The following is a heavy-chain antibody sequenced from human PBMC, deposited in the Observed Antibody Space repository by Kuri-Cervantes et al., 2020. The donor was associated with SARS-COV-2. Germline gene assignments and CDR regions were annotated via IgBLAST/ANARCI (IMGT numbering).Heavy chain of an antibody. CDR2: IRYDGSNR. CDR3: AKDRTGGWNYFDY. V-gene: IGHV3-30*02. Sequence: GGSLRLSCAASGFTFSSYGMHWVRQAPGKGLEWVAFIRYDGSNRYYADSVKGRFAISRDNSKNTLYLQMNSLRAEDTAVYYCAKDRTGGWNYFDYWGQGTLVTVSS. J-gene: IGHJ4*02. D-gene: IGHD6-19*01. CDR1: GFTFSSYG.